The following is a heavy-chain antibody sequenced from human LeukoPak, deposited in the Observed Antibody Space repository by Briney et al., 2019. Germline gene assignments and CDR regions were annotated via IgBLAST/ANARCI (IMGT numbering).Heavy chain of an antibody. V-gene: IGHV3-21*01. D-gene: IGHD2-21*02. CDR3: ARASLVTATPVDY. CDR2: ISSSSYI. Sequence: GGSLRLSCAASGFTFSSYSMNWVRQAPGKGLEWVSSISSSSYIYYADSVKGRFTISRDNAKNSLYLQMNSLRAEDTAVYYCARASLVTATPVDYWGQGTLVTVSS. CDR1: GFTFSSYS. J-gene: IGHJ4*02.